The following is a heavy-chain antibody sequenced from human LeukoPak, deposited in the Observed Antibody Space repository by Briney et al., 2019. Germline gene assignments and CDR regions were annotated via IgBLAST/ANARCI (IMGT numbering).Heavy chain of an antibody. D-gene: IGHD6-13*01. Sequence: GGSLRLSCAASGFTFSSYSMNWVRQAPGKGLEWVSSISSSSYIYYADSVKGRFTNSRDNAKNSLYLQMNSLRAEDTAVYYCARDLRRGSSSWYVSGGDYWGQGTLVTVSS. CDR1: GFTFSSYS. J-gene: IGHJ4*02. V-gene: IGHV3-21*01. CDR2: ISSSSYI. CDR3: ARDLRRGSSSWYVSGGDY.